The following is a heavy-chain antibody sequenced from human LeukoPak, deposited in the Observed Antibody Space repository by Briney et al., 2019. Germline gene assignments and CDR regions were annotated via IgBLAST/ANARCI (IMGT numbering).Heavy chain of an antibody. D-gene: IGHD6-19*01. CDR2: IKQDGSVQ. Sequence: GSLRLSCAASKFTFSSYWMSWVRQAPGKGLEWVANIKQDGSVQFYMDSLKGRFSVSRDNAKNSLYLQMNGLRVEDTAVYYCTRLQIAVAGPNWFDPWGQGTLVTVSP. V-gene: IGHV3-7*01. J-gene: IGHJ5*02. CDR1: KFTFSSYW. CDR3: TRLQIAVAGPNWFDP.